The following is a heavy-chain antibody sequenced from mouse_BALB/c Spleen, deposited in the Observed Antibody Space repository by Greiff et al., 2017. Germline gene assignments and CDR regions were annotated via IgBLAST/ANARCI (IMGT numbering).Heavy chain of an antibody. CDR3: ARKYGYWYFDV. J-gene: IGHJ1*01. Sequence: VHVKQSGAELVRPGALVKLSCKASGFNIKDYYMHWVKQRPEQGLEWIGWIDPENGNTIYDPKFQGKASITADTSSNTAYLQLSSLTSEDTAVYYCARKYGYWYFDVWGAGTTVTVSS. D-gene: IGHD2-10*02. V-gene: IGHV14-1*02. CDR1: GFNIKDYY. CDR2: IDPENGNT.